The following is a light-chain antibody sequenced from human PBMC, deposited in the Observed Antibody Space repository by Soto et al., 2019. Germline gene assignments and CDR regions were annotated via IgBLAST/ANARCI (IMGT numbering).Light chain of an antibody. CDR2: DVS. V-gene: IGLV2-11*01. Sequence: ALTQPRSGSGSPGQSVTISCTGTSSDVGGYNYVSWYQQHPGKAPKLMIYDVSKRPSGVPDRFSGSKSGNTASLTISGLQAEDEADYYCCSYAGSYTFYVFGTGTKVTVL. CDR1: SSDVGGYNY. J-gene: IGLJ1*01. CDR3: CSYAGSYTFYV.